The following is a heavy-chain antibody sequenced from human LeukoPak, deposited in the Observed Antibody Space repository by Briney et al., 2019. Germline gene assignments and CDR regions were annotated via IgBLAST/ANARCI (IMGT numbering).Heavy chain of an antibody. V-gene: IGHV4-39*01. D-gene: IGHD6-6*01. Sequence: SSETLSLTCTVSGXSISSNSYYWGWIRQPPGKGLEWIGSIYYSGSTYYNPSLKSRVTISVDTSKNQFSLKLTSVTASDTGLYYCARNIVTRPYYHGLDVWGQGTTVTVSS. CDR3: ARNIVTRPYYHGLDV. CDR2: IYYSGST. J-gene: IGHJ6*02. CDR1: GXSISSNSYY.